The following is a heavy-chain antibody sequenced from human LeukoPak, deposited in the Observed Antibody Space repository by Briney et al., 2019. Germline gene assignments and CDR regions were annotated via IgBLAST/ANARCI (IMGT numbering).Heavy chain of an antibody. CDR3: ARLKDAVTIFDC. D-gene: IGHD4-17*01. CDR2: IKEDGSDK. Sequence: GGSLRLSCIASGFTFAHYWMSWVRQAPGKGLEWVASIKEDGSDKYYVDSVKGRFTISRDNTKTSLYVQMNSLRAEDTAVYYCARLKDAVTIFDCWGQGILVTVSS. CDR1: GFTFAHYW. V-gene: IGHV3-7*01. J-gene: IGHJ5*01.